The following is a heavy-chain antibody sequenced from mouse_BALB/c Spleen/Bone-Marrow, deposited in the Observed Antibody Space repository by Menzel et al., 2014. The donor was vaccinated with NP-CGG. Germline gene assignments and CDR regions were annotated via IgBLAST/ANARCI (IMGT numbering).Heavy chain of an antibody. CDR3: ARRGWYYAMDY. D-gene: IGHD2-3*01. CDR2: ISNGGGST. J-gene: IGHJ4*01. Sequence: DVHLVESGGGLVQPGGSLKLSCATSGFIFSDYYMYWVRQTPEKRLEWVAYISNGGGSTYYPDTVKGRFTISRDNAKNTLYLQMNRLKSEDTAMYYCARRGWYYAMDYWGQGTSVTVSS. CDR1: GFIFSDYY. V-gene: IGHV5-12*02.